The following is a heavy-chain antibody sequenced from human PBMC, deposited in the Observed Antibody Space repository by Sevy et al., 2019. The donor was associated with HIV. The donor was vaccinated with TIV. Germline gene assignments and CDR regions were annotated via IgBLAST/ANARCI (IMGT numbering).Heavy chain of an antibody. V-gene: IGHV3-21*01. J-gene: IGHJ5*02. CDR2: ISSSSSYI. Sequence: GGSLRLSCAASGFTFSSYSMNWVRQAPGKGLEWVSSISSSSSYIYYADSVKGRFTISRDNAKNSLYLQMNSLRAEDTAVYYCARREQLVRNWFDPWGQGTLVTVSS. CDR1: GFTFSSYS. D-gene: IGHD6-13*01. CDR3: ARREQLVRNWFDP.